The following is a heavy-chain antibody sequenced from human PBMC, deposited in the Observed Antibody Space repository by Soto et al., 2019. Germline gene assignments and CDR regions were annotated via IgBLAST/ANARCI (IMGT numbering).Heavy chain of an antibody. CDR2: INPNSGGT. D-gene: IGHD1-26*01. V-gene: IGHV1-2*04. CDR1: GYTFTSYY. Sequence: ASVKVSCKASGYTFTSYYMHWVRQAPGQGLEWMGRINPNSGGTNYAQKFQGWVTMTRDTSISTAYMELSRLRSDDTAVYYCARGVVGATKGAFDIWGQGTMVTVSS. J-gene: IGHJ3*02. CDR3: ARGVVGATKGAFDI.